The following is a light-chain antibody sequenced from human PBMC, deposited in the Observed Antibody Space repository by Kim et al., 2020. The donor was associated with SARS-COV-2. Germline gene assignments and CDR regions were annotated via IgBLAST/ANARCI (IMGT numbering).Light chain of an antibody. Sequence: GQSITISCTGTSIDVGGYNYVSWYKQHPGKAPKLIIYDVSYRPSGVSNRFSGSKSDNTASLTISGLQAEDETDYYCSSYTSTSPVLFGGGTQLTVL. CDR3: SSYTSTSPVL. J-gene: IGLJ3*02. CDR1: SIDVGGYNY. CDR2: DVS. V-gene: IGLV2-14*03.